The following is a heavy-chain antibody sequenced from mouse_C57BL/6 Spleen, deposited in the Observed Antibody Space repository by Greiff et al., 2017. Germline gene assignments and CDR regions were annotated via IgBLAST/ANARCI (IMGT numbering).Heavy chain of an antibody. CDR2: INPNNGGT. CDR1: GYTFTDYY. V-gene: IGHV1-26*01. J-gene: IGHJ2*01. Sequence: EVQLQQSGPELVKPGASVKISCKASGYTFTDYYMNWVKQSHGKSLEWIGDINPNNGGTSYNQKFKGKATLTVDKSSSTAYMELRSLTSEDSAVYDCARRITTVVARGNYFDYWGQGTTLTVSS. D-gene: IGHD1-1*01. CDR3: ARRITTVVARGNYFDY.